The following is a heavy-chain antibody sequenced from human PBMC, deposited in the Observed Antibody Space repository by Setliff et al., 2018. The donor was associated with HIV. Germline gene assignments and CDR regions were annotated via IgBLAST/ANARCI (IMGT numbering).Heavy chain of an antibody. Sequence: SVKVSCKASGGTFRSYAMSWVRQAPGQGLEWMGGLIPIFGTPNYAQKFLGRVTITADEATSTAYMELSSLRSDDTAVYYCARFLSAYNCFDPWGQGTQVTVSS. CDR3: ARFLSAYNCFDP. D-gene: IGHD1-26*01. CDR1: GGTFRSYA. V-gene: IGHV1-69*13. J-gene: IGHJ5*02. CDR2: LIPIFGTP.